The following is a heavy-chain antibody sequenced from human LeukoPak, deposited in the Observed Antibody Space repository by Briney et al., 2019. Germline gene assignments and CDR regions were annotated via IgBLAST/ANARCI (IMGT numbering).Heavy chain of an antibody. CDR3: AREGEYTFQH. V-gene: IGHV1-69*04. CDR2: ILPIFGIA. CDR1: GGTFSSYA. D-gene: IGHD2/OR15-2a*01. J-gene: IGHJ1*01. Sequence: SVKVSCKASGGTFSSYAISWVRQAPGQGLEWMGRILPIFGIANYAQKFQGRVTITADKSTSTAYMELSSLRSEDTAVYYCAREGEYTFQHWGQGTLVTVSS.